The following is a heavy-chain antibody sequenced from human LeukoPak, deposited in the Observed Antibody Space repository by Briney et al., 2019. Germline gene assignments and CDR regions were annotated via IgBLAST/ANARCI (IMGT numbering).Heavy chain of an antibody. CDR2: ITTSDGNT. CDR1: GFTFSSYT. CDR3: AKTSDISVRYYFDY. J-gene: IGHJ4*02. V-gene: IGHV3-23*01. D-gene: IGHD3-22*01. Sequence: GGSLRLSCAASGFTFSSYTMSWVRQAPGKGLEWVSTITTSDGNTYYADSVKGRFTVSRDNSKNTLYLQMDSLRAEDTAVYYCAKTSDISVRYYFDYWGQGTLVAVSS.